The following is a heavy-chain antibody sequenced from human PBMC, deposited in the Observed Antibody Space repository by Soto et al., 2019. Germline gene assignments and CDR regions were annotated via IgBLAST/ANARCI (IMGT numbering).Heavy chain of an antibody. CDR1: GYTFTRYA. CDR3: ATGPGGPDGPGDY. V-gene: IGHV1-3*01. Sequence: QVQLVQSGAEVKKPGASVKVSCKASGYTFTRYAMHWGRKAPGQRLEWMGWINAGNGNTKYSQKFQGRVTITRATSASTPYKELSSLRSEDTAVYYCATGPGGPDGPGDYWGQGTLVTVSS. CDR2: INAGNGNT. J-gene: IGHJ4*02. D-gene: IGHD2-15*01.